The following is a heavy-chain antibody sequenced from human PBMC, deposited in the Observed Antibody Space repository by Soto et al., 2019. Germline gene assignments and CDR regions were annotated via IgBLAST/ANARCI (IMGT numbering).Heavy chain of an antibody. CDR1: AFTFNNYA. D-gene: IGHD1-7*01. CDR3: AIGRRGTSFDY. Sequence: EVQLLESGGGLVQPGGSLRLSCAASAFTFNNYAMSWVRQAPGKGLEWVSTISGSGDNTYYADSVKGRFTISRDNSKNTLYLQMNTLRAEDTAVYYCAIGRRGTSFDYWGQGTLVTVSS. V-gene: IGHV3-23*01. CDR2: ISGSGDNT. J-gene: IGHJ4*02.